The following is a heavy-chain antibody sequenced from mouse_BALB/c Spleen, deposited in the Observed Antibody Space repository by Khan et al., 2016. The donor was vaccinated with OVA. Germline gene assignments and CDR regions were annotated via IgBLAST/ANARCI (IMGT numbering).Heavy chain of an antibody. J-gene: IGHJ1*01. CDR3: ASERTTVVSAWDWYFDV. Sequence: EVELVESGGGLVQPGGSRKLSCAASGFTFSSFGMHWVRQAPERGLEWVAYISSGSGTTYYADPVKGRFTISRDNPKNTLFLQMTSLRSEDTAMYYCASERTTVVSAWDWYFDVWGAGTTVTVSS. CDR1: GFTFSSFG. CDR2: ISSGSGTT. D-gene: IGHD1-1*01. V-gene: IGHV5-17*02.